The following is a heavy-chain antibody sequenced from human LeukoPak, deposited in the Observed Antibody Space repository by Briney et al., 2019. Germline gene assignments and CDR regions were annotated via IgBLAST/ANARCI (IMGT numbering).Heavy chain of an antibody. CDR3: AKAPRGGLWFGELFDY. Sequence: GGSLRLSCAASGFTFSSYGMHWVRQAPGKGLEWVAVISYEGSNKYYADSVKGRFTISRDNSKNTLYLQMNSLRAEDTAVYYCAKAPRGGLWFGELFDYWGQGTLVTVSS. CDR1: GFTFSSYG. J-gene: IGHJ4*02. V-gene: IGHV3-30*18. CDR2: ISYEGSNK. D-gene: IGHD3-10*01.